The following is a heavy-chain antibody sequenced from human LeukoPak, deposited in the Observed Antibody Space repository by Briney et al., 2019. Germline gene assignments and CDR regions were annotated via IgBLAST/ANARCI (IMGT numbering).Heavy chain of an antibody. Sequence: SETLSLTCTVSSGSISSSSYYWGWIRPPPGKGLEWIGSIYYSGSTYYNPSLKSRVTISVDTSKNQFSLKLSSVTAADTAVYYCATIPVSRPTNYYYYGMDVWGQGTTVTVSS. CDR3: ATIPVSRPTNYYYYGMDV. V-gene: IGHV4-39*01. CDR2: IYYSGST. J-gene: IGHJ6*01. D-gene: IGHD2-8*01. CDR1: SGSISSSSYY.